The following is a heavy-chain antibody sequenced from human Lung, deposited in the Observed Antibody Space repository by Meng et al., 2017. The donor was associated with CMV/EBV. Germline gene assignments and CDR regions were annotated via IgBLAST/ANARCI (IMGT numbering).Heavy chain of an antibody. V-gene: IGHV4-39*07. CDR3: ASLWFEYEDPVYYFDY. CDR1: GGSISSSNYF. CDR2: IYYTGST. D-gene: IGHD3-10*01. Sequence: SETXSLXXTVSGGSISSSNYFWGWIRQPPGKGLEWIGIIYYTGSTYYNPSLESRVTISVDTSKNQFSLRLTSVTAADTAVYFCASLWFEYEDPVYYFDYWGQGTXVTVSS. J-gene: IGHJ4*02.